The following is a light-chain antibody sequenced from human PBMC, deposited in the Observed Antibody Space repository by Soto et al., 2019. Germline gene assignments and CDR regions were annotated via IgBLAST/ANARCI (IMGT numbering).Light chain of an antibody. Sequence: EVVLTHSPGTLSLSPGERATLSCRASQSVSSSYLAWYQQKPGQAPRLLIYGASSRATGIPDRFSGSGSGTDFTLTISRLEPEDFEVYYCQQYGRSPLFGQGTRMEIK. CDR1: QSVSSSY. J-gene: IGKJ5*01. V-gene: IGKV3-20*01. CDR3: QQYGRSPL. CDR2: GAS.